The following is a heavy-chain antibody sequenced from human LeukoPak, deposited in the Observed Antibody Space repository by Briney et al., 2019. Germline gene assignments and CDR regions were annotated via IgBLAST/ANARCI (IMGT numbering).Heavy chain of an antibody. CDR1: GFTFDDYA. D-gene: IGHD6-13*01. CDR3: AKRGSSWYLDV. CDR2: ISWNSESI. V-gene: IGHV3-9*01. Sequence: PGGSLRLSCEVSGFTFDDYAMHWVRQAPGKGLEWVSGISWNSESIGYADSVKGRFTISRDNAKNSPYLQMNSLRAEDTALYYCAKRGSSWYLDVWGQGTTVTVSS. J-gene: IGHJ6*02.